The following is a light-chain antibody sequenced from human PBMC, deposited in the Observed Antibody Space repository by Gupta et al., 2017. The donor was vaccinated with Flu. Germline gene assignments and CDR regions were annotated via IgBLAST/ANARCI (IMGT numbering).Light chain of an antibody. V-gene: IGKV1-17*01. CDR1: QKINND. J-gene: IGKJ1*01. Sequence: PSPLAASVGDRVTIACLASQKINNDLGWYQQRPGKAPKRMIYGASTLYTGVPSRFSGSGYGTEFTLTISSLQPEEFATYYCRHHNLCPWTFGQRTQVAIK. CDR2: GAS. CDR3: RHHNLCPWT.